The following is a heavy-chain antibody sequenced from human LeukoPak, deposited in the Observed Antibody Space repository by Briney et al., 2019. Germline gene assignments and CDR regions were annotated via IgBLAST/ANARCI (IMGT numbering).Heavy chain of an antibody. V-gene: IGHV1-46*01. CDR3: AGSFYDLLVYFDY. CDR2: INPSGDTT. CDR1: GYTFTGYY. D-gene: IGHD5/OR15-5a*01. J-gene: IGHJ4*02. Sequence: GASVKVSCKASGYTFTGYYMHWVRQAPGQGLEWMGVINPSGDTTTYAQKFQGRVTMTRDMSTSTVYMELSSLRSEDTAVYYCAGSFYDLLVYFDYWGQGTLVTVSS.